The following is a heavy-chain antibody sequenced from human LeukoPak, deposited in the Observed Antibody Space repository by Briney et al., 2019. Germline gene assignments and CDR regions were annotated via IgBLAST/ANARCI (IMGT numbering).Heavy chain of an antibody. Sequence: GGSLRLSCAASGFTFSSYAMHWVRQAPGKGLEWVAVISYDGSNKYYADSVKGRFTISRDNSKNTLYLQMNSLRAEDTAVYYCARVVYYDSSGYNYWGQGTLVTVSS. CDR3: ARVVYYDSSGYNY. D-gene: IGHD3-22*01. J-gene: IGHJ4*02. V-gene: IGHV3-30*04. CDR1: GFTFSSYA. CDR2: ISYDGSNK.